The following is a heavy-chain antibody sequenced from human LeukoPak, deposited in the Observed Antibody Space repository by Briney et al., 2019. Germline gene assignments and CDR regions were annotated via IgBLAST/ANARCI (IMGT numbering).Heavy chain of an antibody. Sequence: ASVKVSCKASGYTFTSYYMHWVRQAPGQGLEWMGIISPSGGSTSYAQKFQGRVTMTRDTSTSTVYMELSSLRSEDTAVYYCARVVAAMGDAFDIWGQGTMVTVSS. CDR3: ARVVAAMGDAFDI. V-gene: IGHV1-46*01. D-gene: IGHD2-15*01. CDR1: GYTFTSYY. CDR2: ISPSGGST. J-gene: IGHJ3*02.